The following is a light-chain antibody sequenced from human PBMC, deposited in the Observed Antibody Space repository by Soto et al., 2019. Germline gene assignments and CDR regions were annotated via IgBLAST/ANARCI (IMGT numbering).Light chain of an antibody. V-gene: IGLV2-8*01. J-gene: IGLJ1*01. CDR3: SSYAGSNNLRNV. CDR2: EVN. CDR1: SSDVGGYNY. Sequence: QSALTQPPSASGSPGQSVTISCTGTSSDVGGYNYVSWYHQHPGKAPKLMIYEVNKRPSGVPDRFSGSKSGNTASLTVSGLQAEDEADYYCSSYAGSNNLRNVFGTGTKLTVL.